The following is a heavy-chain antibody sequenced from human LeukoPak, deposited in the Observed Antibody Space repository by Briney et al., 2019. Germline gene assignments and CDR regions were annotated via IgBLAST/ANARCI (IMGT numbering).Heavy chain of an antibody. V-gene: IGHV4-39*01. CDR1: GGSISINSYN. CDR3: ARHPTGYPNWFDP. J-gene: IGHJ5*02. D-gene: IGHD3-9*01. Sequence: SETLSLTCTVSGGSISINSYNWAWIRQPPGKGLEWIGAIHYRGTTYYNPSLKSRVTISVDTSKNQFSMKLNSLTAADTAVYYCARHPTGYPNWFDPWGQGTLVTVSS. CDR2: IHYRGTT.